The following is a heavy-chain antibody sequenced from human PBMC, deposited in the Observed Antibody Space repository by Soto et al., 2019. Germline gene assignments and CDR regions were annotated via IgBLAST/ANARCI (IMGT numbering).Heavy chain of an antibody. D-gene: IGHD1-7*01. J-gene: IGHJ4*02. CDR2: IYRTGST. V-gene: IGHV4-4*02. CDR1: GGSFTSNNG. Sequence: KSSETLSLTCAVSGGSFTSNNGWTWVRQPPGQGLEWIGEIYRTGSTNYNPSLKSRGTISLEKSENQFSLKVTSLTAAVTAVYYCASRDPGTSVDYWGQGTLGTVSS. CDR3: ASRDPGTSVDY.